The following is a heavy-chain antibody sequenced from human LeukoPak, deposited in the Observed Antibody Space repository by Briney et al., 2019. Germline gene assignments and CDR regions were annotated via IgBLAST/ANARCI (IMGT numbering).Heavy chain of an antibody. J-gene: IGHJ5*02. CDR2: ISSSSSYI. D-gene: IGHD2-2*01. V-gene: IGHV3-21*01. Sequence: GGSLRLSCAASGFTFSSYSMNWVRQAPGKGLEWVSSISSSSSYIYYADSVKGRFTISRDNAKNSLYLQMNSLRAEDTAVYYCARDPEDIVVVPAANPWGQGTLDTVSS. CDR3: ARDPEDIVVVPAANP. CDR1: GFTFSSYS.